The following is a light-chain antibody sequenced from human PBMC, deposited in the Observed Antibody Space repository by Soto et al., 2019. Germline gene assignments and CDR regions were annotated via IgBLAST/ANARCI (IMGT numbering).Light chain of an antibody. V-gene: IGKV3-20*01. J-gene: IGKJ1*01. CDR1: QSVSSSY. CDR2: DAS. CDR3: QKYGSSPIT. Sequence: EIVLTQSPCTLSLSPGERATLSCRASQSVSSSYLAWYQQKPGQAPRLLIYDASSRTTGIPDRFSGSGSGTDFTLTISRLEPEDFAVYYCQKYGSSPITFGQGTRVEIK.